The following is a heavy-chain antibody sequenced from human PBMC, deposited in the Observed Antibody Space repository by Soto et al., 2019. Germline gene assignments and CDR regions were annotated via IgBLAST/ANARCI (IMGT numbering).Heavy chain of an antibody. CDR1: GFTFSSYG. D-gene: IGHD3-16*01. CDR2: IWYDGSNK. CDR3: ARVGDRDGYNFGY. V-gene: IGHV3-33*01. J-gene: IGHJ4*02. Sequence: QVQLVESGGGVVQPGRSLRLSCAASGFTFSSYGMHWVRQAPGKGLEWVAVIWYDGSNKYYADSVKGRFTISRDNSKNTLYLQMNSLRAEDTAVYYCARVGDRDGYNFGYWGQGTLVTVSS.